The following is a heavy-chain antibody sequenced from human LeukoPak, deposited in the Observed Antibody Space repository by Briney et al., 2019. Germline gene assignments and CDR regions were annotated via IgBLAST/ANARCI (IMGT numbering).Heavy chain of an antibody. V-gene: IGHV3-11*05. J-gene: IGHJ6*02. CDR3: ARELGDGDSYYYYGMDV. CDR1: GFTSSDYY. CDR2: ISSRRSYT. D-gene: IGHD4-17*01. Sequence: GGSLRLSCAASGFTSSDYYMSWIRQAPGKGLEWVSYISSRRSYTNYADSVKGRFTISRDNAKNSLYLQMHSLRDEDTDVYYCARELGDGDSYYYYGMDVWGQGTTVTVSS.